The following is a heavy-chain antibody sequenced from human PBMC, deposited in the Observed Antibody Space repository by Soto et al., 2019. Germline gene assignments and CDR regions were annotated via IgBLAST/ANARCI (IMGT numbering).Heavy chain of an antibody. V-gene: IGHV4-30-2*01. CDR3: ARVTGRYYYGMDV. Sequence: PSEPLCLTCTVSGGSSSSGGYSCSWKRQAPGKGLEYIGYIYDSGSTSYNPSLKSRVTMSIDTSKNQFSPKLSSVTAADTAVYYCARVTGRYYYGMDVWGQGTTVTVSS. J-gene: IGHJ6*02. CDR1: GGSSSSGGYS. CDR2: IYDSGST.